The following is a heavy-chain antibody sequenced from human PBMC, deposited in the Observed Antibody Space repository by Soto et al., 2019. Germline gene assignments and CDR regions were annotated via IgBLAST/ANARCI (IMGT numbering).Heavy chain of an antibody. Sequence: SETLSLTCTVSGGSISSYYWSWIRQPPGKGLEWIGYIYYSGSTNYNPSLKSRVTISVDTSKNQSSLKLSSVTAADTAVYYCARSGLRFLEWLSKRYYYYMDVWGQGTTVTVS. V-gene: IGHV4-59*08. J-gene: IGHJ6*03. CDR3: ARSGLRFLEWLSKRYYYYMDV. CDR2: IYYSGST. D-gene: IGHD3-3*01. CDR1: GGSISSYY.